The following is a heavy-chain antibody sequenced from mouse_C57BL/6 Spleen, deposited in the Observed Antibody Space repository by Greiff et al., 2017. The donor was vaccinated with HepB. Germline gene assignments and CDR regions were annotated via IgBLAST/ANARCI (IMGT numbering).Heavy chain of an antibody. D-gene: IGHD1-1*01. Sequence: QVQLQQSGAELARPGASVKLSCKASGYTFTSYGISWVKQRTGQGLEWIGEIYPRSGNTYYNEKFKGKATLTADKSSSTAYMELRSLTSEDSAVYFCARGGNYYGSSYAMDYWGQGTSVTVSS. V-gene: IGHV1-81*01. J-gene: IGHJ4*01. CDR1: GYTFTSYG. CDR3: ARGGNYYGSSYAMDY. CDR2: IYPRSGNT.